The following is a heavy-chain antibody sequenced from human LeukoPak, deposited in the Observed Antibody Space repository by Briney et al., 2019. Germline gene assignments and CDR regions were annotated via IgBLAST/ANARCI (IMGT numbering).Heavy chain of an antibody. CDR3: ASKDSSGWYEEA. CDR1: GYTFTTYY. V-gene: IGHV1-46*01. CDR2: INPSGGRT. Sequence: ASVKVSCKASGYTFTTYYMHWVRQAPGQGLEWMGVINPSGGRTSYAQKFQGRVTMTRDTSTSTVYMELSSLRSEDTAMYYCASKDSSGWYEEAWGQGTLVTVSS. D-gene: IGHD6-19*01. J-gene: IGHJ5*02.